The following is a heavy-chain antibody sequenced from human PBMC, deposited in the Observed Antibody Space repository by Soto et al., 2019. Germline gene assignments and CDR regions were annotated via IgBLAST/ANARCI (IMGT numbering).Heavy chain of an antibody. CDR2: VNSDGSIT. CDR1: GFDFTNSW. D-gene: IGHD2-15*01. Sequence: EVQLVESGGGLVQPGRSLRLSCAASGFDFTNSWMHWVRQAPGKGLVWVSHVNSDGSITNYADSVKGRFTISRDNAKNTVYLQMKSLRVEDTSFYYCTRDPRYVAAVWGQGTLVTVSS. CDR3: TRDPRYVAAV. V-gene: IGHV3-74*01. J-gene: IGHJ4*02.